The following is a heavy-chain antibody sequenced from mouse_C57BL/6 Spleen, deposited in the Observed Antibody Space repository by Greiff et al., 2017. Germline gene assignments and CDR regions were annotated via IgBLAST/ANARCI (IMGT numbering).Heavy chain of an antibody. J-gene: IGHJ4*01. D-gene: IGHD1-1*01. CDR1: GYTFTSYG. Sequence: QVQLQQSGAELARPGASVKLSCKASGYTFTSYGISWVKQRTVQGLEWIGEIYPRSGNTYYNEKFKGKATLTADKSSSTAYMELRSLTSEDSAVYFCARSFITTLRAMDYWGQGTLVTVSA. V-gene: IGHV1-81*01. CDR3: ARSFITTLRAMDY. CDR2: IYPRSGNT.